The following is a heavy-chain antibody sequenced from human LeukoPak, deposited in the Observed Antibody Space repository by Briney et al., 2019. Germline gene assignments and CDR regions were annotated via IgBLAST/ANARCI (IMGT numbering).Heavy chain of an antibody. V-gene: IGHV3-21*01. CDR2: ISTSSSYI. Sequence: GGSLRLSRAASGFTFSNYNINWVRQAPGKGLEWVSSISTSSSYIYYADSVKGRFTISRDNAKNSLYLQMNSLRAEDTAVYYCARVPWLGGGHYMDVWGKGTTVTVSS. CDR1: GFTFSNYN. D-gene: IGHD6-19*01. J-gene: IGHJ6*03. CDR3: ARVPWLGGGHYMDV.